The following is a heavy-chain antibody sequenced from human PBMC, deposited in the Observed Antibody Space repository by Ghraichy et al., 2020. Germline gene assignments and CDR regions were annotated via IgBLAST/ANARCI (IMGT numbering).Heavy chain of an antibody. V-gene: IGHV3-48*01. CDR2: ISSSSTI. CDR1: GFTFSSYS. CDR3: ARHSSPTSDAFDI. Sequence: GGSLRLSCAASGFTFSSYSMNWVRQAPGKGLEWVSYISSSSTIYYADSVKGRFTISRDNAKNSLYLQMNSLRAEDTAVYYCARHSSPTSDAFDIWGQGTVVTVSS. J-gene: IGHJ3*02.